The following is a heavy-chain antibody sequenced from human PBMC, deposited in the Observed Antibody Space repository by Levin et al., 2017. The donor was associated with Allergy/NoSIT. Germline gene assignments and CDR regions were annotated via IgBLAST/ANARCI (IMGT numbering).Heavy chain of an antibody. D-gene: IGHD3-22*01. CDR3: AQSYYDSSGYYYRYGMDV. V-gene: IGHV1-2*02. CDR2: INPNSGGT. Sequence: MNWVGQAPGQGLEWMGWINPNSGGTNYAQKFQGRVTMTRDTSISTAYMELSRLRSDDTAVYYCAQSYYDSSGYYYRYGMDVWGQGTTVTVSS. J-gene: IGHJ6*02.